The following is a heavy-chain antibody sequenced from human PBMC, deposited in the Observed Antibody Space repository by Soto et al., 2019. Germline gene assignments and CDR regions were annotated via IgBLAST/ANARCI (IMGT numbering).Heavy chain of an antibody. D-gene: IGHD5-18*01. CDR1: GGSFSGYY. CDR2: INHSGST. Sequence: QVQLQQWGAGLLKPSETLSLTCAVYGGSFSGYYWSWIRQPPGKGLEWIGEINHSGSTNYNPSLKCRVTLSTYTFKNPSSHKLGSVTASDTAVYYCASLRGYSYGYEKDFDYWGHGTLVTASS. J-gene: IGHJ4*01. V-gene: IGHV4-34*01. CDR3: ASLRGYSYGYEKDFDY.